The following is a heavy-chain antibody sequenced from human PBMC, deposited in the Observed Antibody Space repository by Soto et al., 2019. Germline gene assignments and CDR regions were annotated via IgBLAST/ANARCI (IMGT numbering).Heavy chain of an antibody. CDR3: ARVRGEGGLDY. Sequence: GGSPRLSCAASGFTLSSYSMNWVRQAPGKGLEWVSSISSSSYIYYADSVKGRFTISRDNAKNSLYLQMNSLRAEDTAVYYCARVRGEGGLDYWGQGTLVTVSS. D-gene: IGHD2-21*01. CDR2: ISSSSYI. CDR1: GFTLSSYS. V-gene: IGHV3-21*01. J-gene: IGHJ4*02.